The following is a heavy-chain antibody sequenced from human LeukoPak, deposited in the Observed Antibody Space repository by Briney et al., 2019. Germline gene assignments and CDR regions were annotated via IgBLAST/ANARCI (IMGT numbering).Heavy chain of an antibody. CDR3: ARSNIATRRGDSWFDP. D-gene: IGHD6-6*01. CDR1: GYTFTDYY. CDR2: ISPNSGGT. J-gene: IGHJ5*02. Sequence: GASVKVSCKASGYTFTDYYMHWVRQAPGQGLEWMGWISPNSGGTNYAQNFQGRVTMTRDTSVSTAYMELSSLRSDDTAVYYCARSNIATRRGDSWFDPWGRGTLVTVSS. V-gene: IGHV1-2*02.